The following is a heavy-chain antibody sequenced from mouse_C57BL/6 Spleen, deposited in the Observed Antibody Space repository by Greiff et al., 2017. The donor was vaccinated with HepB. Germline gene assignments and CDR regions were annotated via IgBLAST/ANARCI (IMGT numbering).Heavy chain of an antibody. CDR3: ARGYDYDEGFDY. Sequence: EVKLVESGPGLVKPSQSLSLTCSVTGYSITSGYYWNWIRQFPGNKLEWMGYISYDGSNNYNPSLKNRISITRDTSKNQFFLKLNSVTTEDTATYYCARGYDYDEGFDYWGQGTTLTVSS. CDR2: ISYDGSN. D-gene: IGHD2-4*01. V-gene: IGHV3-6*01. J-gene: IGHJ2*01. CDR1: GYSITSGYY.